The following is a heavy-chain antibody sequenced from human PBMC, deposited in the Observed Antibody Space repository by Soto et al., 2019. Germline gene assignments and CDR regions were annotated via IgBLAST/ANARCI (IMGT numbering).Heavy chain of an antibody. V-gene: IGHV3-74*01. CDR3: ARDRRYYYYGMDV. Sequence: HPGGSLRLSCAASGFTFSSDWMHWVRQAPGKGLVWVSRIKTDGTSTSYADSVKGRFTISRDNSNNTLYLQMNSLRAEDTVVYYCARDRRYYYYGMDVWGQGTRVTVS. CDR2: IKTDGTST. J-gene: IGHJ6*02. D-gene: IGHD5-12*01. CDR1: GFTFSSDW.